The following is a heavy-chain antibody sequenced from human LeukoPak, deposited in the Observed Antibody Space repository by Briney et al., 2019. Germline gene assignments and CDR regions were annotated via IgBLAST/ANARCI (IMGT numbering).Heavy chain of an antibody. CDR3: ARHDYDSSGYDTQDWFDP. V-gene: IGHV4-4*09. Sequence: PSETLSLTCTVSGGSISSYYWSWIRQPPGRGLEGIGYIYTSGSTNYNPSLKSRVTISVDTSKNQFSLKLSSVTAADTAVYYCARHDYDSSGYDTQDWFDPWGQGTLVTVSS. CDR2: IYTSGST. D-gene: IGHD3-22*01. J-gene: IGHJ5*02. CDR1: GGSISSYY.